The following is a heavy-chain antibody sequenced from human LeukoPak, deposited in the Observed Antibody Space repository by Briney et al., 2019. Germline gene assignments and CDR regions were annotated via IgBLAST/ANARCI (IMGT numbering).Heavy chain of an antibody. D-gene: IGHD6-19*01. CDR2: IYSDGSRT. CDR3: ARAMGWRDAFDI. V-gene: IGHV3-74*01. CDR1: GFTLSSNW. Sequence: GGSLRLSCAGSGFTLSSNWMHWVRQGPGKGLVWVSRIYSDGSRTNYADSVKGRFTISRDNAKNSLYLQMNSLRAEDTAVYYCARAMGWRDAFDIWGQGTMVTVSS. J-gene: IGHJ3*02.